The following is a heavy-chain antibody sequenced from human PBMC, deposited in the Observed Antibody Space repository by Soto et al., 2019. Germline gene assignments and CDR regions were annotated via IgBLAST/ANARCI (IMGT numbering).Heavy chain of an antibody. V-gene: IGHV3-30-3*01. Sequence: GGSLRLSCAASGFTFSSYAMHWVRQAPGKGLEWVAVISYDGSNKYYADSVKGRFTISRDNSKNTLYLQMNSLRAEDTDVYYYARDIKVRTGILPPGYCYGIDVWGQGTTVTVSS. CDR3: ARDIKVRTGILPPGYCYGIDV. CDR1: GFTFSSYA. CDR2: ISYDGSNK. J-gene: IGHJ6*02. D-gene: IGHD2-15*01.